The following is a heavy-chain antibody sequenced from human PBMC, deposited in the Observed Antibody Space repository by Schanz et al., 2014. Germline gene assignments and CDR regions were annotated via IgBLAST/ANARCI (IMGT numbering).Heavy chain of an antibody. CDR3: ATDYSGGGCHI. CDR1: GFTFSSYG. V-gene: IGHV3-33*01. Sequence: VQLVESGGGLVKPGGSLRLSCAASGFTFSSYGMHWVRQAPGKELEWVAVIWYDGSNKDYADSVKGRFTISRDNSKNMLYLQMNSLRGEDTAVYFCATDYSGGGCHIWGQGTMVTVSS. J-gene: IGHJ3*02. D-gene: IGHD6-19*01. CDR2: IWYDGSNK.